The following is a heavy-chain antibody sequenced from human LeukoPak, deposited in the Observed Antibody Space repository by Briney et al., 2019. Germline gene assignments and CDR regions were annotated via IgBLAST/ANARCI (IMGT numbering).Heavy chain of an antibody. CDR1: GFTFSSYG. CDR2: ISSSGSTI. Sequence: PGGSLRLSCAASGFTFSSYGIHWVRQAPGKGLEWVSYISSSGSTIYYADSVKGRFTISRDNAKNSLYLQMNSLRAEDTAVYYCARDMYYDSSGYADWGQGTLVTVSS. D-gene: IGHD3-22*01. V-gene: IGHV3-48*04. J-gene: IGHJ4*02. CDR3: ARDMYYDSSGYAD.